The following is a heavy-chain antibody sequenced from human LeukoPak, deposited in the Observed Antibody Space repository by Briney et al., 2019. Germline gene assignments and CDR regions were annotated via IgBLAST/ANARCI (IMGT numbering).Heavy chain of an antibody. CDR2: INHSGST. Sequence: SETLSLTCAVYGGSFSGYYWSWIRQPPGKGLEWIGEINHSGSTHYNPSLKSGVTISVDTSKNQFSLKLSSVTAADTAVYYCARVGLGYCSGGSCYPNYYYYGMDVWGQGTTVTVSS. D-gene: IGHD2-15*01. J-gene: IGHJ6*02. CDR3: ARVGLGYCSGGSCYPNYYYYGMDV. CDR1: GGSFSGYY. V-gene: IGHV4-34*01.